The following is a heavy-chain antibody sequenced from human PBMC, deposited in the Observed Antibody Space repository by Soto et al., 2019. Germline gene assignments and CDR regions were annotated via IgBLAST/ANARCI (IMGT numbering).Heavy chain of an antibody. CDR2: ISSNGGST. Sequence: LRLSCSASGFTFSSYAMHWVRQAPGKGLEYVSAISSNGGSTYYADSVKGRFTISRDNSKNTLYLQMSSLRAEDTAVYYCVKDLRGYSGYDRLNFDYWGQGTLVTVSS. J-gene: IGHJ4*02. D-gene: IGHD5-12*01. V-gene: IGHV3-64D*08. CDR3: VKDLRGYSGYDRLNFDY. CDR1: GFTFSSYA.